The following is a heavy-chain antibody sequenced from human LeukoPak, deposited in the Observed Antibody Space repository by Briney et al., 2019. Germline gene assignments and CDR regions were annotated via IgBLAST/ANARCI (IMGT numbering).Heavy chain of an antibody. CDR3: VKDPRDTYGTNWFVS. V-gene: IGHV3-23*01. D-gene: IGHD2-21*01. CDR1: GFSLRNYA. CDR2: ISGTGGAT. Sequence: PGGSLRLSCVVSGFSLRNYAMSWARQPPGKGLQGGSQISGTGGATWYAGFARDRFTISRDDSKKTLYLQMSGLRVEDTAMYYCVKDPRDTYGTNWFVSWGQGTLLSVSS. J-gene: IGHJ5*01.